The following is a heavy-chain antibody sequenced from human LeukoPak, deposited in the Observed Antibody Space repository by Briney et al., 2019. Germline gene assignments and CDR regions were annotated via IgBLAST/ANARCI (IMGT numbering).Heavy chain of an antibody. CDR1: GFTFSSYE. V-gene: IGHV3-48*03. CDR2: ISSSGSAI. J-gene: IGHJ6*03. Sequence: GGSLRLSCAASGFTFSSYEMNWVRQAPGKGLEWVTYISSSGSAINYADSVKGRFTISRANAKNSLYLQMNSLRVEDTAVYYCAREGSGGNHMDVWGKGTTVTISS. CDR3: AREGSGGNHMDV. D-gene: IGHD2-15*01.